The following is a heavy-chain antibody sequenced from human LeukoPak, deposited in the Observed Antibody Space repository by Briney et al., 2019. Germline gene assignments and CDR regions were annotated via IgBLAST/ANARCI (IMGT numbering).Heavy chain of an antibody. D-gene: IGHD2-8*01. Sequence: GESLRLSCAGSGLTFSSYAMSWVRQAPGQGLEWVSVISDSGDYTSYADSVRGRFTISRDNSRNTLYLQMISLRPEDTAVYYCAKDTSIGKYCTNGVCSPFDYWGQGTLVTVSS. J-gene: IGHJ4*02. V-gene: IGHV3-23*01. CDR2: ISDSGDYT. CDR3: AKDTSIGKYCTNGVCSPFDY. CDR1: GLTFSSYA.